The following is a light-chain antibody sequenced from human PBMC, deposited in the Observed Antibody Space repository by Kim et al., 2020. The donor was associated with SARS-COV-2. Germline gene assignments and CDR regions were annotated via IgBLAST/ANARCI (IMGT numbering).Light chain of an antibody. CDR3: QTWDSSAVI. Sequence: VSPGQTAAITCSGDKVGNKFACWYQVKPGQSPQLVIYEDSKRPSGIPERFSGSNSGNTATLTISGTQAVDEADYYCQTWDSSAVIFGGGTQLTVL. J-gene: IGLJ2*01. CDR2: EDS. CDR1: KVGNKF. V-gene: IGLV3-1*01.